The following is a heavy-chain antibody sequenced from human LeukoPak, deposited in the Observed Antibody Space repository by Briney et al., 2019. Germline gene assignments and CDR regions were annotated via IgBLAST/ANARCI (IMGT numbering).Heavy chain of an antibody. V-gene: IGHV3-48*03. CDR2: ISNSGSTI. Sequence: GGSLRLSCAASGFTFSTYEMNWVRQAPGKGLEWVSYISNSGSTIYYADSVKGRFTISRDNAKNSLYLQMNSLRAEDTALYNCARGNWFDPWGQGTLVTASS. J-gene: IGHJ5*02. CDR1: GFTFSTYE. CDR3: ARGNWFDP.